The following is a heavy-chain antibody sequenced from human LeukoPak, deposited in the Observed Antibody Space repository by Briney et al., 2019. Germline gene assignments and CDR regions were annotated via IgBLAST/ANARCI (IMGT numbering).Heavy chain of an antibody. Sequence: GGSLRLSCAASGFIFSSYSMNWVRQAPGKGLEWVSYISSSSSTIYYAGSVKGRFTISRDNAKNSLYLQMNSLRDEDTAVYYCARVLPRYSSRSFAFDYWGQGTLVTVSS. J-gene: IGHJ4*02. CDR1: GFIFSSYS. V-gene: IGHV3-48*02. CDR3: ARVLPRYSSRSFAFDY. CDR2: ISSSSSTI. D-gene: IGHD6-13*01.